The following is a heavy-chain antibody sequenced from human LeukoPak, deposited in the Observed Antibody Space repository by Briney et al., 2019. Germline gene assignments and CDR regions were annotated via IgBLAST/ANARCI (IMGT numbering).Heavy chain of an antibody. CDR3: ARDWYQVIDY. V-gene: IGHV3-74*03. J-gene: IGHJ4*02. CDR1: GLPFSITW. D-gene: IGHD2-2*01. Sequence: GGSLRLSCAASGLPFSITWMHWVRQPPGKGLVWVARITSDGSSTTYAESVKGRFTISRDNAKNTLYLQLNSLRAEDTAVYYCARDWYQVIDYWGQGTLVTVSS. CDR2: ITSDGSST.